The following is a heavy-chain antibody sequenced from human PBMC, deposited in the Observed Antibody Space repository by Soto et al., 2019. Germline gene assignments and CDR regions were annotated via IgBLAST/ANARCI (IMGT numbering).Heavy chain of an antibody. CDR3: ARVMGSVDF. CDR2: MNPKSGYT. D-gene: IGHD1-26*01. V-gene: IGHV1-8*01. CDR1: GYTFSNYD. J-gene: IGHJ4*01. Sequence: QVQLVQSGAEVKKPGTSVRISCKTSGYTFSNYDINWVRQAAVQGLEWVGWMNPKSGYTGSARNFRGRRSMTRDTARTTAYSESSSLRPEDTAMYYCARVMGSVDFWGHGTLVTVSS.